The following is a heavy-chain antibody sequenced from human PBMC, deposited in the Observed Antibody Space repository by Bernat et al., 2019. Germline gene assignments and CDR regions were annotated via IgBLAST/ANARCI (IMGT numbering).Heavy chain of an antibody. CDR3: ARSDGSGSYYRDDWFDP. V-gene: IGHV2-70*15. D-gene: IGHD3-10*01. CDR2: IDWDDDK. J-gene: IGHJ5*02. Sequence: QVTLRESGPALVKPTQTLTLTCTFSGFSPSTTGMCVSWIRQPPGKALEWLARIDWDDDKYYSTSLKTRLNISKDTSKNQVVLTMTNMDAVDTATYYCARSDGSGSYYRDDWFDPWGQGTLVTVSS. CDR1: GFSPSTTGMC.